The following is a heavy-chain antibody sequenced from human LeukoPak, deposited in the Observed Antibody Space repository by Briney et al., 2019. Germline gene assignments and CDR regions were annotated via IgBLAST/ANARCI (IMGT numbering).Heavy chain of an antibody. V-gene: IGHV5-51*01. CDR2: IYPGDSDT. Sequence: GESLKISCKGSGYSFTSYWIGWVRQMPGKGLEWMGIIYPGDSDTRHSPSFQGQVTISADKSISTAYLQWSSLKASDTAMYYCARSPSGLRRPIDHWGQGTLVTVSS. J-gene: IGHJ4*02. D-gene: IGHD3-10*01. CDR3: ARSPSGLRRPIDH. CDR1: GYSFTSYW.